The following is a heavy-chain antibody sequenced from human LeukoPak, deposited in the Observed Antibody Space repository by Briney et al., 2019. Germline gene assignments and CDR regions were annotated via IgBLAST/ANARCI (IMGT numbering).Heavy chain of an antibody. Sequence: GGSLRLSCAASGFSFITYWMHWVRQAPGKGLVWVSRIDFDGTDTVYADSVKGRFTISIDNAKNTLHLQMNSLRAEDTAVYYCARDGDSTVDFDYWGQGTLVTVSS. J-gene: IGHJ4*02. V-gene: IGHV3-74*01. D-gene: IGHD1-14*01. CDR1: GFSFITYW. CDR2: IDFDGTDT. CDR3: ARDGDSTVDFDY.